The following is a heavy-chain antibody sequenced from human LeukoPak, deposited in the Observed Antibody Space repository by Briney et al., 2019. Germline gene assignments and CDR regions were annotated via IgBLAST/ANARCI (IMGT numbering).Heavy chain of an antibody. CDR3: ARGHCTNGVCYKKYYYYYMDV. V-gene: IGHV4-59*12. Sequence: PSETLSLTCTVSGGSISSYYWSWIRQPPGKGLGWIGYIYYSGSTNYNPSLKSRVTISVDKSKNQFSLKLSSVTAADTAVYYCARGHCTNGVCYKKYYYYYMDVWGKGTTVTVSS. CDR1: GGSISSYY. J-gene: IGHJ6*03. CDR2: IYYSGST. D-gene: IGHD2-8*01.